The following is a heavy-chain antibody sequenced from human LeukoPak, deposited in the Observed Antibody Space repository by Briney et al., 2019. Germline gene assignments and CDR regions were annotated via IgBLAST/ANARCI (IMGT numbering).Heavy chain of an antibody. D-gene: IGHD4-17*01. CDR1: GFTFSSYA. CDR3: ASLGLLGGATVTPRGLE. Sequence: GGSLRLSCAASGFTFSSYAMHWVRQAPGKGLEWVAVISYDGSNKYYADSVKGRFTISRDNSKNTLYLQMNSLRAEDTAVYYCASLGLLGGATVTPRGLEWGQGTLVTVSS. J-gene: IGHJ4*02. CDR2: ISYDGSNK. V-gene: IGHV3-30-3*01.